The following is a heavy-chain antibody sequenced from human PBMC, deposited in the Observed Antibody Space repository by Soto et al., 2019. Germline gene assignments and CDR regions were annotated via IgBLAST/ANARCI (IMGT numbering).Heavy chain of an antibody. V-gene: IGHV4-39*01. J-gene: IGHJ3*02. Sequence: SETLSLTCTVSGVSITSYNYYWAWIRQPPGKGLEWIGSIYYSGSTYYTPSLKSRVTISVDASKNQFSLKLSSVTAADTAVYYCARRGLDYDILTGWAQDAFDIWGQGTMVTVS. CDR3: ARRGLDYDILTGWAQDAFDI. CDR1: GVSITSYNYY. CDR2: IYYSGST. D-gene: IGHD3-9*01.